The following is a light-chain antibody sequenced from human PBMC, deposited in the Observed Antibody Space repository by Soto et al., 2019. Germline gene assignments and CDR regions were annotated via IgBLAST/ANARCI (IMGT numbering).Light chain of an antibody. CDR2: GAS. Sequence: ILLTQSPCTLSLSPGERATLSCRASQSVSSSYLAWYQQKFGQAPRLLIYGASSRATGIPDRFSGSGSGTDFTLTISRLEPEDFAVYYCQQYGSSSWTFGQGTKVDIK. V-gene: IGKV3-20*01. CDR1: QSVSSSY. J-gene: IGKJ1*01. CDR3: QQYGSSSWT.